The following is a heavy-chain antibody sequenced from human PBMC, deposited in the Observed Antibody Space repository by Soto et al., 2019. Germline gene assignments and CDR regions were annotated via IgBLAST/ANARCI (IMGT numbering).Heavy chain of an antibody. CDR2: IIPIFGTA. J-gene: IGHJ1*01. D-gene: IGHD6-6*01. V-gene: IGHV1-69*06. CDR1: GGTFSSYA. Sequence: GASVKVSCKASGGTFSSYAISWVRQAPGQGLEWMGGIIPIFGTANYAQKFQGRVTITADKSTSTAHMELSSLRSEDTAVYYCARESSIAALLPLQHWGQGTLVTVSS. CDR3: ARESSIAALLPLQH.